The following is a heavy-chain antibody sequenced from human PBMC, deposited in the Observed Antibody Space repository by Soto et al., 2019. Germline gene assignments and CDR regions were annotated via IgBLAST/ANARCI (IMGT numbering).Heavy chain of an antibody. CDR1: GGSISSYY. V-gene: IGHV4-59*08. CDR3: ARGPGYYYGSGSLVFYYYYYGMDV. CDR2: IYYSGST. J-gene: IGHJ6*02. D-gene: IGHD3-10*01. Sequence: SETLSLTCTVSGGSISSYYWSWIRQPPGKGLEWIGYIYYSGSTNYNPSLKSRVTISVDTSKNQFSLKLSSVTAADTAVYYCARGPGYYYGSGSLVFYYYYYGMDVWGQGTTVTVSS.